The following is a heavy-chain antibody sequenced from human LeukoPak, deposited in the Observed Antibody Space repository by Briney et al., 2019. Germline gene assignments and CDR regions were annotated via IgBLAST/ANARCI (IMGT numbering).Heavy chain of an antibody. V-gene: IGHV3-15*01. CDR2: IKSKTDGGTT. D-gene: IGHD5-12*01. J-gene: IGHJ4*02. CDR1: GFTFSKAW. CDR3: TTPKYSGYDFYF. Sequence: GGSLRLSCAASGFTFSKAWMCWVRQAPGKGLEWVGRIKSKTDGGTTDYAAPVKGRFTISRDDSKNTLFLQMNSLKTEDTATYYCTTPKYSGYDFYFWGQGTLVTVSS.